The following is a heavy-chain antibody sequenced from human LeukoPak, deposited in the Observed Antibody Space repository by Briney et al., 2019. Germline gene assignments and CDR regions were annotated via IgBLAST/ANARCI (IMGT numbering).Heavy chain of an antibody. CDR2: IYIGGNT. CDR3: ARDGPIVGVL. Sequence: GGSLRLSCAASEFTVSSNYMHWVRQAPGKGLEWVSLIYIGGNTFYADSVKGRFTISRDNSKNTLYLQMNSLRAEDTAVYYCARDGPIVGVLWGQGTLVTVSS. V-gene: IGHV3-53*01. D-gene: IGHD1-26*01. J-gene: IGHJ4*02. CDR1: EFTVSSNY.